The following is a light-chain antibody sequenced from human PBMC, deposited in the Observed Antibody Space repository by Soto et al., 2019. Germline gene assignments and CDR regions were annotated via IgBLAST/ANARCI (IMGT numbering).Light chain of an antibody. CDR3: QQYNTYSI. V-gene: IGKV1-5*03. Sequence: DIQLTQSPSTLSASVGDRVTITCRASQTVNNWLAWYQQKPGTAPKLLISKASSLESGVPSRFSGSRSGSEFTLTISSLQPDDVATYYCQQYNTYSIFGQGTKVEIK. CDR2: KAS. J-gene: IGKJ1*01. CDR1: QTVNNW.